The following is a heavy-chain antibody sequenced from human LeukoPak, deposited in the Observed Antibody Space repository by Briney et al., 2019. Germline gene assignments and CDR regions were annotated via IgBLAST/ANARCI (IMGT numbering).Heavy chain of an antibody. CDR1: GGSISSSSYY. D-gene: IGHD3-10*02. V-gene: IGHV4-39*01. CDR3: ARQLGVRAATNYDY. Sequence: SETLSLTCTVSGGSISSSSYYWGWIRQPPGKGLEWIGSIYYSGSTYYNPSLKSRVTISVDTSKNQFSLKLSSVTAADTAVYYCARQLGVRAATNYDYWGQGTLVTVSS. J-gene: IGHJ4*02. CDR2: IYYSGST.